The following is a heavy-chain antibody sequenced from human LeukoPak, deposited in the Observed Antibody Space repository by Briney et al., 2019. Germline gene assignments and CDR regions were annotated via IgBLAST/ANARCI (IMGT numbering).Heavy chain of an antibody. Sequence: ASVKVSCKASGYTFTGYYMHWVRQAPGQGLEWMGWINPNSGDTNFAQKFQGRVTMTRDTSISTAYMELSRLRSDDTAVYYCARDREDSKWRGFDYWGQGTLVTVSS. D-gene: IGHD4-11*01. CDR3: ARDREDSKWRGFDY. CDR1: GYTFTGYY. J-gene: IGHJ4*02. V-gene: IGHV1-2*02. CDR2: INPNSGDT.